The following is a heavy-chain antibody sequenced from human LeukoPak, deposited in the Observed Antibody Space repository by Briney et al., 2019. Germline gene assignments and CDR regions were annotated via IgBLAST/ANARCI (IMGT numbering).Heavy chain of an antibody. CDR3: ARDTTKFSGYSDY. CDR2: ISAYNGNT. CDR1: GYTFTSYY. D-gene: IGHD3-22*01. J-gene: IGHJ4*02. V-gene: IGHV1-18*04. Sequence: ASVKVSCKTSGYTFTSYYMHWVRQAPGQGLEWMGWISAYNGNTNYAQKLQGRVTMTTDTSTSTAYMELRSLRSDDTAVYYCARDTTKFSGYSDYWGQGTLVTVSS.